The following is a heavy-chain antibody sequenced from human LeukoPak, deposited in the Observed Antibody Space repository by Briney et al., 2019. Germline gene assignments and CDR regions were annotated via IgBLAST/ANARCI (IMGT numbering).Heavy chain of an antibody. CDR1: GYTFTIYG. D-gene: IGHD3-3*01. V-gene: IGHV1-18*01. CDR3: ARDHPRSYYDFWSGYYRFDY. Sequence: ASVTVSCTSSGYTFTIYGISWVRQAPGQGLEWMGWISAYNGNTNYAQKLQGRVTMTTDTSTSTAYMELRSLRYDDTAVYYCARDHPRSYYDFWSGYYRFDYWGQGTLVTVS. CDR2: ISAYNGNT. J-gene: IGHJ4*02.